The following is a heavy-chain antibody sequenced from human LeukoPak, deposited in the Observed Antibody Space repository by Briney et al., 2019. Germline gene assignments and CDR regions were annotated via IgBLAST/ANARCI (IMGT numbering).Heavy chain of an antibody. Sequence: GRSLRLSCAASGFTFDDYAMHWVRQAPGKGLEWVAVISYDGSNKYYADSVKGRFTISRDNSKNTLYLQMNSLRAEDTAVYYCARGIYSSGYYYAYWGQGTLVTVSS. J-gene: IGHJ4*02. V-gene: IGHV3-30-3*01. CDR1: GFTFDDYA. CDR3: ARGIYSSGYYYAY. CDR2: ISYDGSNK. D-gene: IGHD3-22*01.